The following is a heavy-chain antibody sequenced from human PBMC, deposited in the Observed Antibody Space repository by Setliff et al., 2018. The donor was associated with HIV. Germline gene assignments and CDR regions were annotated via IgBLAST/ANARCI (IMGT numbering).Heavy chain of an antibody. V-gene: IGHV4-4*07. Sequence: KTSETLSLTCSVSGVSVNDYYWSWIRQTAGKGLEWIGRLYSGGTTNYNPSLKSRLTMSVDTSNNKFSLKLNSVTAADTAVYYCARDRDRRDSTFVRFDYWGEGILVTVSS. CDR1: GVSVNDYY. CDR3: ARDRDRRDSTFVRFDY. J-gene: IGHJ4*02. CDR2: LYSGGTT. D-gene: IGHD2-2*01.